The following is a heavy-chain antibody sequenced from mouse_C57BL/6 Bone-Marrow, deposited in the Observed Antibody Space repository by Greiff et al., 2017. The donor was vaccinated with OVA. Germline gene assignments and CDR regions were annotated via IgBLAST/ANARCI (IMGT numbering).Heavy chain of an antibody. V-gene: IGHV3-6*01. CDR3: ARALYAWFAY. CDR2: ISYDGSN. CDR1: GYSITSGYY. J-gene: IGHJ3*01. Sequence: EVKLLESGPGLVKPSQSLSLTCSVTGYSITSGYYWNWIRQFPGNKLEWMGYISYDGSNNYNPSLKNRISITRDTSKNQFFLKLNSVTTEDTATYYGARALYAWFAYWGQGTLVTVSA. D-gene: IGHD2-12*01.